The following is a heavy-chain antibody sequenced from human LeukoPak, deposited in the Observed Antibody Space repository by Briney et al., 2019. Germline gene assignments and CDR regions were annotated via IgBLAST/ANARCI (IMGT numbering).Heavy chain of an antibody. CDR3: VRYVVADRVLDI. V-gene: IGHV3-71*01. CDR1: GFTVSDYY. J-gene: IGHJ3*02. CDR2: IRNKGYGGTT. D-gene: IGHD2-21*01. Sequence: GGSLRLSCAASGFTVSDYYMTWVRQAPGKGLEWVGVIRNKGYGGTTEYAASVKGRFTISRDDSESIAWLQMNSLKTEDTAVYYCVRYVVADRVLDIWGQGTTVTVSS.